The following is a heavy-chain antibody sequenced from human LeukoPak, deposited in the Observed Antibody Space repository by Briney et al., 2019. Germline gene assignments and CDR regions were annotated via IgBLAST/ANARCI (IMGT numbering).Heavy chain of an antibody. CDR3: ASGYYGTRTLAFDY. D-gene: IGHD4-17*01. J-gene: IGHJ4*02. CDR2: IYYSGST. Sequence: PETLSLTCTVSGGSIGSYYWSWIRQPPGKGLEWIGYIYYSGSTNYNPSLKSRVTISVDTSKNQFSLKLSSVTAADTAVYYCASGYYGTRTLAFDYWGQGTLVTVSS. V-gene: IGHV4-59*01. CDR1: GGSIGSYY.